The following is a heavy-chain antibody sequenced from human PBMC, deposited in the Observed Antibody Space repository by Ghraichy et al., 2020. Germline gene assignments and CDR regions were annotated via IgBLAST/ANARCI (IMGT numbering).Heavy chain of an antibody. CDR2: FDPEDGER. CDR1: GYTLTELS. D-gene: IGHD4-23*01. CDR3: VTQFPPTYGGNSLYFDP. J-gene: IGHJ5*02. V-gene: IGHV1-24*01. Sequence: ASVKVSCKVSGYTLTELSMHWVRQAPGKGLEWMGSFDPEDGERIYAQKFQGRLTMTEDRSTDTSFMDLRSLTSEDTALYYCVTQFPPTYGGNSLYFDPWGPGTLVTVSA.